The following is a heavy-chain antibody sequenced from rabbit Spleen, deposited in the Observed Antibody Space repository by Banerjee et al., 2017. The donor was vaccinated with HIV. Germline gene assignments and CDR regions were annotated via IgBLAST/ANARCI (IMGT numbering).Heavy chain of an antibody. J-gene: IGHJ4*01. CDR3: AWEPIWEFNL. Sequence: QEQLVESGGGLVTLGGSLKLSCKASGFDLSSYYYMCWVRQAPGKGLEWIGYIDPVFGITYYANWVNGRFSISRENAQNTVFLQMTSLTAADTATYFCAWEPIWEFNLWGPGTLVTVS. D-gene: IGHD3-1*01. CDR1: GFDLSSYYY. CDR2: IDPVFGIT. V-gene: IGHV1S43*01.